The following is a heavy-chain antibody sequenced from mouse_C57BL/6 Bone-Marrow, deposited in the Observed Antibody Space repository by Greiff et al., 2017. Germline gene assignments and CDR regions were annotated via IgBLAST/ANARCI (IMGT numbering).Heavy chain of an antibody. Sequence: QVQLQQPGAELVRPGSSVKLSCKASGYTFTTYWMHWVKQRPIQGLEWIGMIHPNSGSTNYNEKLKSKATLTVDKSSSTAYMQLSSLTSEDSAVYYCAPAYLDYWGQGTTLTVSS. V-gene: IGHV1-64*01. CDR2: IHPNSGST. CDR3: APAYLDY. CDR1: GYTFTTYW. J-gene: IGHJ2*01.